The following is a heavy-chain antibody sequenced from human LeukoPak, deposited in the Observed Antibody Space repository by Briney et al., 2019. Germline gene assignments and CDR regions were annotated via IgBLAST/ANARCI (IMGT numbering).Heavy chain of an antibody. D-gene: IGHD4-17*01. CDR1: GFTFSDYA. CDR2: ISSNGGST. V-gene: IGHV3-64D*09. CDR3: VKVYGDYANDAFDI. J-gene: IGHJ3*02. Sequence: GGSLRLSCSGSGFTFSDYAMHWVRQAPGKGLQYVSGISSNGGSTYYSDSVKGRFTISRDNSKNTLCLQMSSLRAEDTAVYYCVKVYGDYANDAFDIWGQGTTVSVSS.